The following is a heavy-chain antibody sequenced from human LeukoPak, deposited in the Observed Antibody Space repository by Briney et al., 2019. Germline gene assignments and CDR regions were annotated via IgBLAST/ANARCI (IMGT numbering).Heavy chain of an antibody. D-gene: IGHD5-12*01. CDR3: ARVRYSGYDFLHY. CDR2: ISGSGGNT. J-gene: IGHJ4*02. Sequence: PGGSLRLSCAASGFTFSSYAMSWVRQAPGKGLEWVSAISGSGGNTYYADSVKGRFTMSRDNSKNTLYLQMNSLRAEDTAVYYCARVRYSGYDFLHYWGQGTLVTVSS. V-gene: IGHV3-23*01. CDR1: GFTFSSYA.